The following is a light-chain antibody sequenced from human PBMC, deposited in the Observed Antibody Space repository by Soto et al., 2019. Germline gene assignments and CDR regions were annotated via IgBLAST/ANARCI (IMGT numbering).Light chain of an antibody. CDR1: QTVSSTY. J-gene: IGKJ5*01. Sequence: VAVGQIPGTLSLSPGERATLSCRASQTVSSTYFAWYQQRPGQPPRLLIYGASRRAAGIPDRFSGSGSGTDFTLTISRLEPEDFAVYYCQQYGRSLTFGQGTRLEIK. V-gene: IGKV3-20*01. CDR2: GAS. CDR3: QQYGRSLT.